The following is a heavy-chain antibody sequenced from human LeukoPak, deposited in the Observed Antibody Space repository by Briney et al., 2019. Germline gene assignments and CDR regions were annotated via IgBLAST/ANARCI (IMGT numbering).Heavy chain of an antibody. CDR2: INHSGST. Sequence: SETLSLTCAVYGGSFSGYYWSWIRQPPGKGLEWIGEINHSGSTNYNPSLKSRVTISVDTSKNQFSLKLSSVIAADTAVYYCARAPLAFDIWGQGTMVTVSS. V-gene: IGHV4-34*01. CDR3: ARAPLAFDI. CDR1: GGSFSGYY. J-gene: IGHJ3*02.